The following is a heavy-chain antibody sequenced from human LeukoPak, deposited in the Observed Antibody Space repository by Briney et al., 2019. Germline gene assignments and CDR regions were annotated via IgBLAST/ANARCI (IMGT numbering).Heavy chain of an antibody. CDR1: GYTFTSYG. V-gene: IGHV1-18*01. D-gene: IGHD3-3*01. CDR2: ISAYNGNT. CDR3: ARDHSPTGVGY. J-gene: IGHJ4*02. Sequence: ASVKVSCMASGYTFTSYGISWVRQAPGQGLEWMGWISAYNGNTNYAQKLQDRVTMTTDTSTSTAYMELRSLRSDDTAVYYCARDHSPTGVGYWGQGTLVTVSS.